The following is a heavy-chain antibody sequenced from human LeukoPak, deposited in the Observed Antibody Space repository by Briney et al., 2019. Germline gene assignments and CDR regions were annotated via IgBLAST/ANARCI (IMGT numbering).Heavy chain of an antibody. CDR3: ARDNQQLWLDY. Sequence: PGGSLRLSCAASGFTFSSYSMNWVRQAPGKGLEWVSYISSSSSTIYYADSVKGRFTISKDNAKNSLYLQMNSLRAEDTAVYYCARDNQQLWLDYWGQGTLVTVSS. V-gene: IGHV3-48*01. J-gene: IGHJ4*02. CDR2: ISSSSSTI. D-gene: IGHD5-18*01. CDR1: GFTFSSYS.